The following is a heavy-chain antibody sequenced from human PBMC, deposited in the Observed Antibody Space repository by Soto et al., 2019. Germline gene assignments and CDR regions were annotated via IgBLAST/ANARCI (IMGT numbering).Heavy chain of an antibody. J-gene: IGHJ6*02. CDR2: ISSRGSDT. CDR3: ARDWRNWNDVRFYYYYGMDV. CDR1: GFTFSDYY. V-gene: IGHV3-11*05. Sequence: QVQLVESGGALVKPGGSLRLSCEASGFTFSDYYMSWIRQAPGKGLEWVSYISSRGSDTKYADSVEGRFTISRDNARKSLYLQMNSLRAEDTAVYYCARDWRNWNDVRFYYYYGMDVWGQGTTVTVSS. D-gene: IGHD1-1*01.